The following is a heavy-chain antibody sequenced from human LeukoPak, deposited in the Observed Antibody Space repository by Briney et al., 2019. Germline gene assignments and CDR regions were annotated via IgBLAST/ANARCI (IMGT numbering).Heavy chain of an antibody. V-gene: IGHV3-15*01. CDR1: GFTFSNAW. CDR2: VKRKIDGETT. CDR3: TTDSAAY. Sequence: PGGSLRLSCAASGFTFSNAWMTWVRQAPGKGLEWVGRVKRKIDGETTDYAAAVKGRFAISRDDSKNTVYLQTNSLKTEDTALYYCTTDSAAYWGQGTLVTVSS. J-gene: IGHJ4*02.